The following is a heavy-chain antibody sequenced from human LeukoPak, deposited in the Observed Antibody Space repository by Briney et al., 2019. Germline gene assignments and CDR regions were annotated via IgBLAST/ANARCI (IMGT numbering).Heavy chain of an antibody. CDR1: GFTVSSNS. D-gene: IGHD4/OR15-4a*01. CDR2: IYSDNT. J-gene: IGHJ4*02. Sequence: GGSLRLSCTVSGFTVSSNSMSWGRQAPGKGLECGSFIYSDNTHYSDSVKGRFTISRDNSKNTLYLQMNSLRAEDTAVYYCARRAGAYSHPYDYWGQGTLVTVSS. V-gene: IGHV3-53*01. CDR3: ARRAGAYSHPYDY.